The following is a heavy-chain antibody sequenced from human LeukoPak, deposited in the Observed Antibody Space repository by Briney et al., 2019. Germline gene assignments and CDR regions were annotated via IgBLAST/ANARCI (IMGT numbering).Heavy chain of an antibody. D-gene: IGHD3-22*01. V-gene: IGHV3-33*01. Sequence: GGSLRLSCAASGFTFSSYGMPWVRQAPGKGLEWVAVIWYDGSNKYYADSVKGRFTISRDNSKNTLYLQMNSLRAEDTAVYYCARDSDSSGYLDYWGQGTLVTVSS. CDR3: ARDSDSSGYLDY. J-gene: IGHJ4*02. CDR1: GFTFSSYG. CDR2: IWYDGSNK.